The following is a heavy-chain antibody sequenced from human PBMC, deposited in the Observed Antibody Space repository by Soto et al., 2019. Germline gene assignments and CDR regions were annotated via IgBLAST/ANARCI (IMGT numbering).Heavy chain of an antibody. J-gene: IGHJ6*03. CDR3: ARRISVVAYYYYLDV. CDR2: ISAYNGNT. CDR1: GYTFTSYG. Sequence: ASVKVSCKASGYTFTSYGISWVRQAPGQGPEWMGWISAYNGNTNYAQRLQGRVTMTTDTSTNTAYMELRSLTSDDTAVYYCARRISVVAYYYYLDVWGKGTTVTVSS. V-gene: IGHV1-18*04. D-gene: IGHD2-15*01.